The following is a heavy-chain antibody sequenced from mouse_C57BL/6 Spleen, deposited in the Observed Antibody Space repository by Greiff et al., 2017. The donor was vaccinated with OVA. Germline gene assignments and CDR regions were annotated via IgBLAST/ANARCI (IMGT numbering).Heavy chain of an antibody. D-gene: IGHD2-1*01. CDR3: ARDDGNYVWYFDV. Sequence: EVKLQESGPGLVKPSQSLSLTCSVTGYSITSGYYWNWIRQFPGNKLEWMGYISYDGSNNYNPSLKNRISITRDTSKNQFFLKLNSVTTEDTATYYCARDDGNYVWYFDVWGTGTTVTVSS. J-gene: IGHJ1*03. CDR2: ISYDGSN. CDR1: GYSITSGYY. V-gene: IGHV3-6*01.